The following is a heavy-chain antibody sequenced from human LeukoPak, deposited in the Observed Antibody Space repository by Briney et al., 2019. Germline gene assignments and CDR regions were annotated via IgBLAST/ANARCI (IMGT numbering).Heavy chain of an antibody. CDR2: MNPNSGNT. V-gene: IGHV1-8*01. Sequence: GASVKVSCKASGYTFTSHDINWVRQATGQGLEWMGWMNPNSGNTGYAQKFQGRVTMTRNTSISTAYMELSSLRSEDTAVYYCARVGAPNYDILTGYYWGYDYWGQGTLVTVSS. CDR3: ARVGAPNYDILTGYYWGYDY. D-gene: IGHD3-9*01. CDR1: GYTFTSHD. J-gene: IGHJ4*02.